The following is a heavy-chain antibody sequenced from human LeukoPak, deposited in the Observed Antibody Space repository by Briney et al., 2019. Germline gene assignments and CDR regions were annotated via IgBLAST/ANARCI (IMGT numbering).Heavy chain of an antibody. CDR3: ARGYSSSWYSSWGPDYYYMDV. V-gene: IGHV1-46*01. CDR1: GYTFTNYA. J-gene: IGHJ6*03. D-gene: IGHD6-13*01. Sequence: ASVKVSCKASGYTFTNYAISWVRQAPGQGLEWMGIINPSGGSTSYAQKFQGRVTMTRDMSTSTVYMELSSLRSEDTAVYYCARGYSSSWYSSWGPDYYYMDVWGKGTTVTVSS. CDR2: INPSGGST.